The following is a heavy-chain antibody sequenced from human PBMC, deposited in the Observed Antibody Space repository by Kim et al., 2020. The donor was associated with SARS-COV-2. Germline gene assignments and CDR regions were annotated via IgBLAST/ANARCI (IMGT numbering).Heavy chain of an antibody. CDR2: GGT. CDR3: ASQELEGDY. V-gene: IGHV4-39*01. Sequence: GGTYYNPSLKSRVTISVDTSKNQFSLKLSSVTAADTAVYYCASQELEGDYWGQGTLVTVSS. D-gene: IGHD1-26*01. J-gene: IGHJ4*02.